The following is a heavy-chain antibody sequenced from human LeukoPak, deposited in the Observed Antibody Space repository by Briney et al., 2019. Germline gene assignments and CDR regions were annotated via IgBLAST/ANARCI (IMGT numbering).Heavy chain of an antibody. D-gene: IGHD4-17*01. V-gene: IGHV4-39*01. CDR3: ARHRNEYDYGDYQVIDY. CDR2: IYYSGST. Sequence: SETLSLTCTVSGGSISSSSYYWGWIRQPPGKGLEWIGSIYYSGSTYYNPSLKSRVTISVDTSRNQFSLRLSSVTAADTAVYYCARHRNEYDYGDYQVIDYWGQGTLVTVSS. CDR1: GGSISSSSYY. J-gene: IGHJ4*02.